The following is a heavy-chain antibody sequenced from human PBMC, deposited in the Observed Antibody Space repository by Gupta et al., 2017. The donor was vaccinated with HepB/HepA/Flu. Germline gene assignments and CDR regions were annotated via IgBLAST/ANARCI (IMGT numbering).Heavy chain of an antibody. D-gene: IGHD3-3*01. Sequence: EVQLLESGGGWVQPGGSLRLSCAASGFTFISYAMNWVRQAPGKGLEWVSTVGSSGAVYADSVKGRFTISRDIPKNTLFLQMNSLRAEDTAVYYCAKESGFGIWYFDLWGRGTLVTVSS. CDR2: VGSSGA. V-gene: IGHV3-23*01. CDR1: GFTFISYA. CDR3: AKESGFGIWYFDL. J-gene: IGHJ2*01.